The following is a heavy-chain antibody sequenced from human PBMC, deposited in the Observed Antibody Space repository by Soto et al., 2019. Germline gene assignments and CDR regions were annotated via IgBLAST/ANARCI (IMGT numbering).Heavy chain of an antibody. CDR1: GGSTGSGGYY. D-gene: IGHD4-17*01. CDR3: ARADYGDRGLAFDS. CDR2: IYYTGST. Sequence: QVQLQESGPGLVKTSQTLSLTCTVSGGSTGSGGYYWSWIRQHPGKGLEWIGYIYYTGSTYYSPSLKRPVSTSVDTSKNQFSLKLDSVTAADTAVYYCARADYGDRGLAFDSWGQGTLVTVSS. J-gene: IGHJ4*02. V-gene: IGHV4-31*01.